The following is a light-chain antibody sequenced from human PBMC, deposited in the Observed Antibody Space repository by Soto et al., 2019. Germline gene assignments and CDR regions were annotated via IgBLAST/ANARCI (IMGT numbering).Light chain of an antibody. Sequence: EIVMTQSPATLSVFPGERATLSRRASQGVSTTLAWYQQKPGQAPRLLIYGASARATGIPARFSGSGSGTEFTLTISSLQSEDFAVYYCHQYNNWPPYTFGQGTKLEIK. J-gene: IGKJ2*01. CDR2: GAS. V-gene: IGKV3-15*01. CDR3: HQYNNWPPYT. CDR1: QGVSTT.